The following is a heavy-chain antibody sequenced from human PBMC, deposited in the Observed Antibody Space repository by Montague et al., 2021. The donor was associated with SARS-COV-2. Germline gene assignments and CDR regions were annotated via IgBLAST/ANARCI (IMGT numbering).Heavy chain of an antibody. V-gene: IGHV4-4*09. Sequence: SETLSLTCSVSGISIYSYYWGWIRQPPGKGLEWIGYIDNSGSTNYNPALESRVTLTVSASNNQFYLTLRSVTAADTAVYYCARLTGSRVYYYHYGLDVWGQGTTVTVSS. CDR2: IDNSGST. CDR3: ARLTGSRVYYYHYGLDV. D-gene: IGHD1-20*01. J-gene: IGHJ6*02. CDR1: GISIYSYY.